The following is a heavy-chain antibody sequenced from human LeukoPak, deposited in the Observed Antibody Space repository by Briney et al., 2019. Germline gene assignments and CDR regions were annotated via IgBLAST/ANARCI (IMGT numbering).Heavy chain of an antibody. CDR3: AREQTGITGDAFDI. V-gene: IGHV4-61*08. Sequence: PSETLSLTCTVSGGSVSSRGYYWSWIRQPPGKGLEWIGFIYYSGSTNYNPSLKSRVTISVDTSKNQFPLKLNSVTAADTAVYYCAREQTGITGDAFDIWGQGTMVTVSS. J-gene: IGHJ3*02. CDR2: IYYSGST. CDR1: GGSVSSRGYY. D-gene: IGHD7-27*01.